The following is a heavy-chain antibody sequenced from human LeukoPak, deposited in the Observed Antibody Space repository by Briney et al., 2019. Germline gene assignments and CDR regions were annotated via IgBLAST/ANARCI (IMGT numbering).Heavy chain of an antibody. V-gene: IGHV4-34*01. CDR3: ARGPYCSSTSCYDDYYYMDV. J-gene: IGHJ6*03. CDR1: GGSFSGYY. Sequence: SETLSLTCAVYGGSFSGYYWSWIRQPPGKGLEWIGEINHSGSTNYSPSLKSRVTISVDTSKNQFSLKLSSVTAADTAVYYCARGPYCSSTSCYDDYYYMDVWGKGTTVTVSS. D-gene: IGHD2-2*01. CDR2: INHSGST.